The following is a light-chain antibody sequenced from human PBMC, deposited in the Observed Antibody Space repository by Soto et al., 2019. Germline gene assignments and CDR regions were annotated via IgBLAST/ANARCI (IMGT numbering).Light chain of an antibody. CDR1: QSLVSSDGNTY. V-gene: IGKV2-24*01. Sequence: DIVMTQTPLSSSVTLGQPASISCRSSQSLVSSDGNTYLSWLQQRAGQPPRLLIYKISNRFPGVPDKFSGSGAGTDFTLKISRVEAEDVGVYYCMQATQFPLTFGGGTKVEI. CDR3: MQATQFPLT. J-gene: IGKJ4*01. CDR2: KIS.